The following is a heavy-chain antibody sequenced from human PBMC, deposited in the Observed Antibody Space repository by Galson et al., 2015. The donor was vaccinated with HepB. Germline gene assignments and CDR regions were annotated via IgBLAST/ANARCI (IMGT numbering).Heavy chain of an antibody. CDR2: IIPIFGTG. Sequence: SVKLSCTASGCTFSSHGISWVRQAHGQGLEWMGGIIPIFGTGNYAQKFKGRVTITADESTTTAYMELSSLRSEDTAVYYCARGERNDAFDIWGQGTMVTVSS. CDR1: GCTFSSHG. J-gene: IGHJ3*02. CDR3: ARGERNDAFDI. D-gene: IGHD1-1*01. V-gene: IGHV1-69*13.